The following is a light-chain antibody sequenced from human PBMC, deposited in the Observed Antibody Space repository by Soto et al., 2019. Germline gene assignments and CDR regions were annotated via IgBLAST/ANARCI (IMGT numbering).Light chain of an antibody. CDR3: TSFTSSSTWV. CDR2: EVT. CDR1: SDDVGGYKH. Sequence: QSALTQPASVSGSPGQSITISCTGTSDDVGGYKHVSWYQQHPGKAPKLMIYEVTNRPSGVSNRFSGSKSGNTASLTISELQAEDEADYYCTSFTSSSTWVFGGGTKVTVL. V-gene: IGLV2-14*01. J-gene: IGLJ3*02.